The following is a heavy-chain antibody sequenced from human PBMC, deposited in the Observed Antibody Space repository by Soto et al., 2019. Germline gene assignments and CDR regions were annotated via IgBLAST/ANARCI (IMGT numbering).Heavy chain of an antibody. V-gene: IGHV3-23*01. CDR2: ISGSGGST. CDR3: ATPGPLEIAAAGTIWGSFGD. J-gene: IGHJ4*02. Sequence: GGSLRLSCAASGFTFSSYAMSWVRQAPGKGLEWVSAISGSGGSTYYADSVKGRFTISRDNSKNTLYLQMNSLRAEDTAVYYWATPGPLEIAAAGTIWGSFGDWGQGALVTVSS. CDR1: GFTFSSYA. D-gene: IGHD6-13*01.